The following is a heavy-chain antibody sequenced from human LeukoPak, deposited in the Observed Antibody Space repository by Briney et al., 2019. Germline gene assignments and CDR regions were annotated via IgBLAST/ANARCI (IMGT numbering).Heavy chain of an antibody. CDR1: GFTFSSYA. Sequence: GGSLRLSCAASGFTFSSYAMHWVRQAPGKGLEWVAVISYDGSNKYYADSVKGRFTISRDNSKNTLYLQMNSLRAEDTAVYYCATKDIVVVPAAFHYMDVWGKGTTVTVSS. CDR2: ISYDGSNK. J-gene: IGHJ6*03. D-gene: IGHD2-2*01. CDR3: ATKDIVVVPAAFHYMDV. V-gene: IGHV3-30-3*01.